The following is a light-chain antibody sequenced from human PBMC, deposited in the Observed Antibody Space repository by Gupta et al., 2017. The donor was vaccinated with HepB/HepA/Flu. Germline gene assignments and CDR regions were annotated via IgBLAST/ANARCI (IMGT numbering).Light chain of an antibody. CDR1: SSNIGNNY. Sequence: QSVMTPPPPVSAAPGQKVTTSCSGSSSNIGNNYVSWYQQPPGTATNFLIYENNKPPSGIPDLSAGSKSGTSATLSITRLQTEDEADYCCGTWDSILSAEVFGGGTKLTVL. V-gene: IGLV1-51*02. CDR2: ENN. CDR3: GTWDSILSAEV. J-gene: IGLJ3*02.